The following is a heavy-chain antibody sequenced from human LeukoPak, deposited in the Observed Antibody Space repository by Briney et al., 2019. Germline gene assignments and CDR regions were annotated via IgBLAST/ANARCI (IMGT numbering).Heavy chain of an antibody. V-gene: IGHV4-28*01. CDR3: ARKENVYYYFDY. CDR2: IYHSGTT. CDR1: GYSITSSSW. D-gene: IGHD3-10*01. Sequence: SDTLSLTCAVSGYSITSSSWWGWIRQPPGKGLEWIGYIYHSGTTYYNPSLQSRVIMSVDTSKNQFSLKLSSVTAVDTAVYYCARKENVYYYFDYWGQGTLVTVSS. J-gene: IGHJ4*02.